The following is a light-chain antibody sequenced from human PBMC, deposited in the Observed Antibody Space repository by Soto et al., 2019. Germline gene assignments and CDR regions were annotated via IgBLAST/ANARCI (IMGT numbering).Light chain of an antibody. V-gene: IGKV3-20*01. J-gene: IGKJ4*01. CDR3: QQLNSLPHT. CDR1: QSISSPY. Sequence: EIVLTESPGTLSLSPGERATLSCRASQSISSPYLAWYQQKPGQAPRLLIYGALNRATGIPDRFSGSGSRTDFTLTISSLQPEDFATYYCQQLNSLPHTFGGGTKVDIK. CDR2: GAL.